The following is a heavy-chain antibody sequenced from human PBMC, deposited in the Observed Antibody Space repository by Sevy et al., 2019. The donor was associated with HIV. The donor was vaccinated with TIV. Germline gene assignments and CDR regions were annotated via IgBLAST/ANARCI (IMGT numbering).Heavy chain of an antibody. Sequence: GGSLRLSCAASGFTLSRYEMNWVRQAPGKGLEWVSYISSDGTTIYYADSVKGRFTISRDNAQNSVSLQMNSLRAEDTAVYYCARDLDDNSGYYYGAIDYWGQGTLVTVSS. CDR3: ARDLDDNSGYYYGAIDY. CDR2: ISSDGTTI. V-gene: IGHV3-48*03. J-gene: IGHJ4*02. CDR1: GFTLSRYE. D-gene: IGHD3-22*01.